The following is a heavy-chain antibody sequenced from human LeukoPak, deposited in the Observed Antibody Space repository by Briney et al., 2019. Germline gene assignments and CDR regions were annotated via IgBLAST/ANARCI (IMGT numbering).Heavy chain of an antibody. D-gene: IGHD1-14*01. CDR3: ARDLSGSFDY. V-gene: IGHV3-21*01. J-gene: IGHJ4*02. CDR1: GFTFSSYS. Sequence: GGSLTLSCAASGFTFSSYSMNWVRQAPGPGLEWVSSISSSSSYIYYADSVKGQFTISRDNANNSLYLQMNSLRAEDTAVYYCARDLSGSFDYWGQGTLVTVSS. CDR2: ISSSSSYI.